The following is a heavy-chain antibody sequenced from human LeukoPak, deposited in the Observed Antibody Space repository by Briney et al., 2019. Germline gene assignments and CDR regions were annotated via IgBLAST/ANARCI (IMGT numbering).Heavy chain of an antibody. CDR3: ARGRFYDSSGYYRWRHAFDI. D-gene: IGHD3-22*01. CDR1: GGSFSGYY. Sequence: SETLSLTCAVYGGSFSGYYWSWIRQPPGKGLEWIGEINHSGSTNYNPSLKSRVTISVDTSKNQFSLKLSSVTAADTAVYYRARGRFYDSSGYYRWRHAFDIWGQGTMVTVSS. CDR2: INHSGST. J-gene: IGHJ3*02. V-gene: IGHV4-34*01.